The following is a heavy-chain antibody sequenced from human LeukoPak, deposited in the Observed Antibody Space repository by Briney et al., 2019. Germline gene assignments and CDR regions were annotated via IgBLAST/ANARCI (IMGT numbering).Heavy chain of an antibody. V-gene: IGHV3-23*01. J-gene: IGHJ4*02. CDR3: AKQRPYYDFWGPFDY. D-gene: IGHD3/OR15-3a*01. CDR1: GFTFSHHG. Sequence: PGGSLRLSCVTSGFTFSHHGMHWVRQAPGKGPEWVAIISASGGRTYHADSVQGRFIISRDTSDNTVYLHMNSLRAEDTAVYYCAKQRPYYDFWGPFDYWGQGIPVLVSS. CDR2: ISASGGRT.